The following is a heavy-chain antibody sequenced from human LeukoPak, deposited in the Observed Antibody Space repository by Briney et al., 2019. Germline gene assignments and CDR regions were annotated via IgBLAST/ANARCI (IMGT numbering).Heavy chain of an antibody. CDR2: IYTSGST. Sequence: TSETRSLTCTVSGGSISSYYWSWIRQPAGKGLEWIGRIYTSGSTNYNSTLKSRVTMSVDTSKNQFSLKLSSVTAADTAVYYCARECGGDCYRAFDYWGQGTLVTVSS. V-gene: IGHV4-4*07. J-gene: IGHJ4*02. CDR1: GGSISSYY. D-gene: IGHD2-21*01. CDR3: ARECGGDCYRAFDY.